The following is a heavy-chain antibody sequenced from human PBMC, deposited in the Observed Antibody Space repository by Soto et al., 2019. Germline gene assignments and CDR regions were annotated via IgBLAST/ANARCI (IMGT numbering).Heavy chain of an antibody. D-gene: IGHD2-15*01. J-gene: IGHJ6*03. CDR3: ARGDCVGGSCYSLAGSFYYDMDV. V-gene: IGHV3-74*01. Sequence: EVKLVESGGGLVQPGGSLRLSCAASGFTFSNYWMYWVRQAPGQGLVWVSRINSDGSVSRYADSVKGRLTISRDNVKNNLYLQMNSLRVEDTAVYYCARGDCVGGSCYSLAGSFYYDMDVWGKGTTVTVFS. CDR1: GFTFSNYW. CDR2: INSDGSVS.